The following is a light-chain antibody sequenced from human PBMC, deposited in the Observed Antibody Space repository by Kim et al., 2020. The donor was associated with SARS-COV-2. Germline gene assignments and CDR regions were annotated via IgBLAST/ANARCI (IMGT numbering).Light chain of an antibody. CDR2: GGS. V-gene: IGKV3-15*01. CDR1: QSISSN. Sequence: EILMTQSPAPLSVSPGEEATLSCRASQSISSNLAWYQQRPGQPPSLLIYGGSTRATGIPTRFSASGSGTEFTLTISSLQSEDFAVYFCQHYNNWPPSITFGQGTRLEIK. J-gene: IGKJ5*01. CDR3: QHYNNWPPSIT.